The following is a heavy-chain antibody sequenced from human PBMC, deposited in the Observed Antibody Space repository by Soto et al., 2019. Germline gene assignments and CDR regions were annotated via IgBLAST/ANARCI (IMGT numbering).Heavy chain of an antibody. J-gene: IGHJ4*02. CDR1: GFTFSSYW. D-gene: IGHD3-22*01. CDR2: INSDGSST. V-gene: IGHV3-74*01. Sequence: EVQLVESGGGLVQPGESLRLSCADSGFTFSSYWMHWVRQAPGKGLVWVSRINSDGSSTSYADSVKCRFTISRDNAKNTLDLHMNSLRAEDTAVYYCERIRAYYESSGYYYWGQGTLVTVSS. CDR3: ERIRAYYESSGYYY.